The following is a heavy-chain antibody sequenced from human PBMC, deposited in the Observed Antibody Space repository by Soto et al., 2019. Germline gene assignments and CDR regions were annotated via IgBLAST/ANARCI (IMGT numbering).Heavy chain of an antibody. CDR1: GFTFSSYA. D-gene: IGHD5-12*01. J-gene: IGHJ4*02. Sequence: GSLRLSCSASGFTFSSYAMHWVRQAPGKGLEYVSGIRGNGDPPFYADSVKGRFTISRDNSKDTLYLQMSSLSADDTAVYYCVKSRGGNNFDFFDWGQGALVTVSS. V-gene: IGHV3-64D*06. CDR3: VKSRGGNNFDFFD. CDR2: IRGNGDPP.